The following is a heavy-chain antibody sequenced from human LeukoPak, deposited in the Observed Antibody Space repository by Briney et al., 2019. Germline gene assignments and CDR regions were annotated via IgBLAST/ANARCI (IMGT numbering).Heavy chain of an antibody. V-gene: IGHV4-59*01. CDR1: GGSISSYY. D-gene: IGHD3-10*01. J-gene: IGHJ5*02. Sequence: SETLSLTCTVPGGSISSYYWSWIRQPPGKGLEWIGYIYYSGSTNYNPSLKSRVTISVDTSKNQFSLKLSSVTAADTAVYYCARAGVTMVRGVPNNWFDPWGQGTLVTVSS. CDR3: ARAGVTMVRGVPNNWFDP. CDR2: IYYSGST.